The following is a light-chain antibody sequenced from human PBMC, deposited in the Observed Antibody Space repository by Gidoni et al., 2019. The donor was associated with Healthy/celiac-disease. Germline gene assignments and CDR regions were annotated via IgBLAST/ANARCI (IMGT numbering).Light chain of an antibody. CDR3: QSADSSGTYVV. J-gene: IGLJ2*01. CDR1: ALPKQY. Sequence: SYELTHPPSVSVSPGPTARITCSGDALPKQYAYWYQQKPGQAPVLVIYNDSERPSGIPERFSGSSSGTTVTLTISGVQAEDEADYYCQSADSSGTYVVFGGGTKLTVL. CDR2: NDS. V-gene: IGLV3-25*03.